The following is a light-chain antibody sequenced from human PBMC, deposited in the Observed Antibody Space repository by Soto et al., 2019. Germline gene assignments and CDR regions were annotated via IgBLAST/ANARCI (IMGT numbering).Light chain of an antibody. CDR3: MQSFQLMT. V-gene: IGKV2-24*01. J-gene: IGKJ1*01. Sequence: DIVLTQTPLSSPVTLGQPDSFSCRSSRSLLHSDGNTYLSWLHQRPGQPPRLLIYQISKRLSGVPDRFSGSGAGTSFTLKISRVEPQDVGIYFCMQSFQLMTFGKGTNVEV. CDR2: QIS. CDR1: RSLLHSDGNTY.